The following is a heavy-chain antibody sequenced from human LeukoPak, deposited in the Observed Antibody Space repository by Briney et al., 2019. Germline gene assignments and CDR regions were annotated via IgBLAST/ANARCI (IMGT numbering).Heavy chain of an antibody. D-gene: IGHD3-22*01. CDR1: GYSFTSYW. V-gene: IGHV5-51*01. J-gene: IGHJ4*02. Sequence: GESLKISCKGSGYSFTSYWIGWVRQMPGKGLEWMGIIYPGDSDTRYSPSFQGQVTISADKSISTAYLQWSSLTASDTAMYYCARQRTYYYDSSGYLGFDYWGQGTLVTVSS. CDR3: ARQRTYYYDSSGYLGFDY. CDR2: IYPGDSDT.